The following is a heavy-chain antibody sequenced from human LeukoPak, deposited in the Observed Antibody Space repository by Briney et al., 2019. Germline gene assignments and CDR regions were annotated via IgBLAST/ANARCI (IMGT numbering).Heavy chain of an antibody. Sequence: PSETLSLTCTVSGGSISSSSYYWGWIRQPPGKGLEWIGSIYYSGSTYYNPSLKSRVTISVDTSKNQFSLKLSFVTAADTAVYYCARPYGAAGLDWGQGTLVTVSS. CDR3: ARPYGAAGLD. J-gene: IGHJ4*02. CDR2: IYYSGST. CDR1: GGSISSSSYY. V-gene: IGHV4-39*01. D-gene: IGHD4-17*01.